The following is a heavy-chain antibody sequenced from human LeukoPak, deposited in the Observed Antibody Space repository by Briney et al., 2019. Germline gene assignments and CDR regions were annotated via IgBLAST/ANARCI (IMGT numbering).Heavy chain of an antibody. Sequence: ASVKVSCKASGGTFSSYAISWVRQAPGQGLEWMGRIIPIFGIANYAQKFQGRVTITADKSTSTAYMELSSLRSEDTAVYCCARDSGYGSEINWFDPWGQGTLVTVSS. D-gene: IGHD3-10*01. J-gene: IGHJ5*02. CDR3: ARDSGYGSEINWFDP. CDR2: IIPIFGIA. V-gene: IGHV1-69*04. CDR1: GGTFSSYA.